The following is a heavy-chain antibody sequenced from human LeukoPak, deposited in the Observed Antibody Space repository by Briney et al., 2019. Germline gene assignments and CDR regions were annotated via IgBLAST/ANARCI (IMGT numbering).Heavy chain of an antibody. D-gene: IGHD5-18*01. CDR1: RFTFSSFG. V-gene: IGHV3-48*01. Sequence: PGRSLGLSCAAARFTFSSFGLSWVRQPPGKWLGWVAYIGGGGTTIYYADCVDGRFTISRDNSKNTLYLQMNSLRAEDTAVYYCAKALQVWLFGFDYWGQGTLVTVSS. J-gene: IGHJ4*02. CDR3: AKALQVWLFGFDY. CDR2: IGGGGTTI.